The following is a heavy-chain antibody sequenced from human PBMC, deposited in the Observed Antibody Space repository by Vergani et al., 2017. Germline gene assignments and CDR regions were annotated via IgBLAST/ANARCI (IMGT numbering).Heavy chain of an antibody. V-gene: IGHV4-30-4*08. CDR3: ARVIVGAYYFDY. J-gene: IGHJ4*02. CDR1: GGSISSGGYY. CDR2: IYYSGST. D-gene: IGHD1-26*01. Sequence: QVQLQESGPGLVKPSQTLSLTCTVSGGSISSGGYYWSWIRQPPGKGLEWIGYIYYSGSTYYNPSLKSRVTISVDTSKNQFSLQLSAVTAADTAVYYCARVIVGAYYFDYWGQGTLVTVSS.